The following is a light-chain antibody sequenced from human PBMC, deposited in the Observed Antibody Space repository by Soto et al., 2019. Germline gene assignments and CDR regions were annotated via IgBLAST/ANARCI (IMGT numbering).Light chain of an antibody. CDR2: DVT. Sequence: QSALTQPASVSGSPGQSIALSCTGTSIDVGGYNYVSWYQHHPGKAPKLMIYDVTNRPSGVSDRFSGSKSGNTASLTISGLQAEDEADYYCSSYTSSSTYVFGTGTKLTVL. CDR3: SSYTSSSTYV. V-gene: IGLV2-14*03. J-gene: IGLJ1*01. CDR1: SIDVGGYNY.